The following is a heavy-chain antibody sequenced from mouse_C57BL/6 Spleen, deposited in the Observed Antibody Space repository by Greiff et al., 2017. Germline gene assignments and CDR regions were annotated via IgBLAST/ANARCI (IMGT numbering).Heavy chain of an antibody. J-gene: IGHJ4*01. V-gene: IGHV14-3*01. CDR1: GFNIKNTY. D-gene: IGHD2-4*01. Sequence: EVQLQQSVAELVRPGASVKLSCTASGFNIKNTYMPWVKQRPEQGLEWIGRIDPANGNTKYAPQFQGKATITADTSSNTAYLQLSSLTSEDTAIYYCARGDYDYALAMDYWGQGTSVTVSS. CDR3: ARGDYDYALAMDY. CDR2: IDPANGNT.